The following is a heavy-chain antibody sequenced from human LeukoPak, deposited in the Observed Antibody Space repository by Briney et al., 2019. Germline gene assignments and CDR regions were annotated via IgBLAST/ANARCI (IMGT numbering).Heavy chain of an antibody. CDR1: GFTFSSYA. D-gene: IGHD5-24*01. Sequence: GGSLRLSCEASGFTFSSYAMSWVRQAPGKGLEWVSTISGNGGSTYYADSVKGRFTISRDNSKNTLYLQMNSLRAEDTAVYYCATVAARDGYRIDYWGQGTLVTVSS. CDR2: ISGNGGST. CDR3: ATVAARDGYRIDY. V-gene: IGHV3-23*01. J-gene: IGHJ4*02.